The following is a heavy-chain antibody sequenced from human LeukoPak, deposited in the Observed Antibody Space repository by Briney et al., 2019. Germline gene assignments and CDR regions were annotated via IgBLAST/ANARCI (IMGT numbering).Heavy chain of an antibody. D-gene: IGHD6-13*01. CDR3: ARVTAAGTPYYFDY. CDR2: IYYSGST. Sequence: PSETLSLTCTVSGGSISSYYWSWIRQPPGKGLEWIGYIYYSGSTNYNPSLKGRVTISVDTSKNQFSLKLSSVTAADTAVYYCARVTAAGTPYYFDYWGQGTLVTVSS. CDR1: GGSISSYY. J-gene: IGHJ4*02. V-gene: IGHV4-59*01.